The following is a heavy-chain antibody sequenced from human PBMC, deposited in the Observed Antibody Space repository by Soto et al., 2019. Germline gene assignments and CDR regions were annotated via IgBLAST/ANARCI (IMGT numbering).Heavy chain of an antibody. CDR2: ISYEGRNK. Sequence: QVQLVESGGGVVQPGRSLRLSCAASGFTFSSHAMHWVRQAPGKGLEWVAAISYEGRNKYYGDSVKGRFIISRDNAKNTLYLQMNSLSTEDTALYYCARVKIGYCTGGSCFNWFDPWGQGTLVTVSS. CDR1: GFTFSSHA. CDR3: ARVKIGYCTGGSCFNWFDP. D-gene: IGHD2-15*01. V-gene: IGHV3-30*04. J-gene: IGHJ5*02.